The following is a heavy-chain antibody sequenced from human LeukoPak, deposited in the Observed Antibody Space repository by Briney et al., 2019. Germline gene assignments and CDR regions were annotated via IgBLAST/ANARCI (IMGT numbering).Heavy chain of an antibody. CDR2: ISAYNGNT. D-gene: IGHD3-9*01. CDR1: GYTFTSYG. CDR3: ARVNYFDWEDYYYGMDV. Sequence: GASVKVSYKASGYTFTSYGISWVRQAAGQGLEWMGWISAYNGNTNYAQKLQGRVTMTTDTSTSTAYMELRSLRSDDTAVYYCARVNYFDWEDYYYGMDVWGQGTTVTVSS. V-gene: IGHV1-18*01. J-gene: IGHJ6*02.